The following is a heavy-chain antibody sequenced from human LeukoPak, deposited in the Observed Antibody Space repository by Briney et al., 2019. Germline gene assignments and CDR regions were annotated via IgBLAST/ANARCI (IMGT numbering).Heavy chain of an antibody. CDR3: VRSFYDYVWGSYRHPDAFDI. D-gene: IGHD3-16*02. CDR2: ISSSSSYI. J-gene: IGHJ3*02. Sequence: GGSLRLSCAASGFTFSSYSMTWVRQAPGKGLEWVSSISSSSSYIYYADSVKGRFTIFRDNAKNSLYLQMNSLRAEDTAVYYCVRSFYDYVWGSYRHPDAFDIWGQGTMVTVSS. CDR1: GFTFSSYS. V-gene: IGHV3-21*01.